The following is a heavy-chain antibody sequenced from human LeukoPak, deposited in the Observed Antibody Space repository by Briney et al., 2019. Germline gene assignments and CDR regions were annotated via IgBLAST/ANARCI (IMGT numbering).Heavy chain of an antibody. CDR3: AKDHSTHYYGSGTYGPRGYSDY. CDR2: IWDDGSNN. D-gene: IGHD3-10*01. V-gene: IGHV3-33*06. Sequence: GRSLRLSCAASGFTFSSYGMHWVRQAPGKGLEWVAHIWDDGSNNYYADSVKGRFTISRDNSKNTLYLQMNSLRAEDTAVYYCAKDHSTHYYGSGTYGPRGYSDYWGQGTLVTVSS. CDR1: GFTFSSYG. J-gene: IGHJ4*02.